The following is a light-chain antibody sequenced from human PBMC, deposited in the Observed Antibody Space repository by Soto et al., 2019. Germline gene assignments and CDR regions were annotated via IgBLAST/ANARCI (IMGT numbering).Light chain of an antibody. J-gene: IGKJ5*01. CDR3: QQRHNWPIT. Sequence: EIVCTQSPATLSSSPGERATLSCRASETIRGLLAWYQQRPGQPPRLLIYDTSNRATGIPAMFSGCGSGTDFTLTISGLEPADLGVYYCQQRHNWPITVGPGTRREIK. CDR1: ETIRGL. CDR2: DTS. V-gene: IGKV3-11*01.